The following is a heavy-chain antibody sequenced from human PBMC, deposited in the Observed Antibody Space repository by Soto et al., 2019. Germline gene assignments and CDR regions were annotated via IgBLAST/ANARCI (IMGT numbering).Heavy chain of an antibody. CDR2: INHSGST. Sequence: SETLSLTCAVYGGSFSGYYWSWIRQPPGKGLEWIGEINHSGSTNYNPSLKSRVTISVDTSKNQFSLKLSSVTAADTAVYYCERGRGYSYGYDWGTYYYYGMDVWGQGTTVTVSS. V-gene: IGHV4-34*01. J-gene: IGHJ6*02. CDR1: GGSFSGYY. D-gene: IGHD5-18*01. CDR3: ERGRGYSYGYDWGTYYYYGMDV.